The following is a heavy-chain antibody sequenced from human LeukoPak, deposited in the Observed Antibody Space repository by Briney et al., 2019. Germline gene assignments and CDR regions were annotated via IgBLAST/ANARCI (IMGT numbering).Heavy chain of an antibody. CDR3: ASSSSWTRPYYYYMDV. D-gene: IGHD6-13*01. V-gene: IGHV1-69*06. J-gene: IGHJ6*03. Sequence: GASVKVSCKASGYTFTGYYMHWVRQAPGQGLEWMGGIIPIFGTANYAQKFQGRVTITADKSTSTAYMELSSLRSEDTAVYYCASSSSWTRPYYYYMDVWGKGTTVTVSS. CDR2: IIPIFGTA. CDR1: GYTFTGYY.